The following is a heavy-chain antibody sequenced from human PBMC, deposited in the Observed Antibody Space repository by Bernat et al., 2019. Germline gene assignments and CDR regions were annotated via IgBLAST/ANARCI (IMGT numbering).Heavy chain of an antibody. CDR3: ARLLLTGYYGFDY. V-gene: IGHV3-11*05. CDR2: ISSSSSYT. CDR1: GFTFSDYY. J-gene: IGHJ4*02. Sequence: QVQLVESGGGLVKPGGSLRLSCAASGFTFSDYYMSWIHQAPGKGLEWVSYISSSSSYTNYADSVKGRFTISRDNAKNSLYLQMNSLRAEDTAVYYCARLLLTGYYGFDYWGQGTLVTVSS. D-gene: IGHD3-9*01.